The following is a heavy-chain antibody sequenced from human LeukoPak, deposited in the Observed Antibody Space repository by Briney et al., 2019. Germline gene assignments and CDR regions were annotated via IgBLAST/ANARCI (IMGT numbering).Heavy chain of an antibody. CDR3: SRLFQVPRDKYMDV. J-gene: IGHJ6*03. Sequence: GGSLRLSCAASGFTFSSYAMSWVRQAPGKGLEWVSAISGSGGSTYYADSVMGRFTISRDNSKNTLYLQMNSLRADDTAVYYCSRLFQVPRDKYMDVWGKGTTVTVSS. CDR2: ISGSGGST. CDR1: GFTFSSYA. V-gene: IGHV3-23*01. D-gene: IGHD2-21*01.